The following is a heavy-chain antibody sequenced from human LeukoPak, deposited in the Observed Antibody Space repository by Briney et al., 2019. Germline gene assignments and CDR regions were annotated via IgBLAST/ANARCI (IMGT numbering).Heavy chain of an antibody. J-gene: IGHJ3*02. CDR1: GGSISSSSYY. D-gene: IGHD3-3*01. CDR2: IYYSGST. V-gene: IGHV4-39*07. Sequence: SETLSLTCTVSGGSISSSSYYWGWIRQPPGKGLEWIGNIYYSGSTYYNPSLKSRVTISVDTSKNQFSLKLSSVTAADTAVYYCARGQRITIFGVVTPRAFDIWGQGTMVTVSS. CDR3: ARGQRITIFGVVTPRAFDI.